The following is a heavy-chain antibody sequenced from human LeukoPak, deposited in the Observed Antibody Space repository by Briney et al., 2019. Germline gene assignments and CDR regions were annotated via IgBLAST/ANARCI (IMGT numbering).Heavy chain of an antibody. V-gene: IGHV1-69*13. J-gene: IGHJ4*02. CDR1: GGTFSSYA. CDR3: ARLYSSGWYFDY. Sequence: ASVKVSCKASGGTFSSYAISGVRQAPGQGLEWMGGIIPIFGTANYAQKFQGRVTITADESTSTAYMELSSLRSEDTAVYYCARLYSSGWYFDYWGQGTLVTVSS. D-gene: IGHD6-19*01. CDR2: IIPIFGTA.